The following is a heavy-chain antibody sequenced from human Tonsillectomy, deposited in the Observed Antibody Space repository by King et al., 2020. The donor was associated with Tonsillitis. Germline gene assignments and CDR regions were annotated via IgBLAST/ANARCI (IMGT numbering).Heavy chain of an antibody. J-gene: IGHJ4*02. CDR3: AGGAGWLIDS. D-gene: IGHD6-19*01. V-gene: IGHV3-7*01. Sequence: VQLVESGGGLVQPGGSLRLSCAASGFTFSTYWMNWVRQAPGKGLEWVANIKQDGSANYYADSVKGRFTIYRDNAKNSLYLQMTSLRAEDTALYYCAGGAGWLIDSWGQGTLVTVSS. CDR2: IKQDGSAN. CDR1: GFTFSTYW.